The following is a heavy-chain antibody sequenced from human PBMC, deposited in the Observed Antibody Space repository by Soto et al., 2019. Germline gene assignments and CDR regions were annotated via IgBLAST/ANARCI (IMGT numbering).Heavy chain of an antibody. CDR3: ARGSIAARRMGYYYYGMDV. Sequence: SETLSLTCAVYGGSFSGYYWSWIRQPPGKGLEWIGEINHSGSTIYNPSLKSRVTISVDTSKNQFSLKLSSVTAADTAVYYCARGSIAARRMGYYYYGMDVWGQGTTVTVSS. D-gene: IGHD6-6*01. J-gene: IGHJ6*02. CDR2: INHSGST. CDR1: GGSFSGYY. V-gene: IGHV4-34*01.